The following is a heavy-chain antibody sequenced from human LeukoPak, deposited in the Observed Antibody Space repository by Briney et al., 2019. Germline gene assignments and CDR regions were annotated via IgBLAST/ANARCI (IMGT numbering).Heavy chain of an antibody. CDR3: AIGENGACYI. CDR1: GGSFSGYY. D-gene: IGHD1-1*01. Sequence: LSLTCAVYGGSFSGYYWSWIRQAPGKGLEWVSYISSSGSTIYYAASVRRRSTISGDYAKHSLYLQMNSPGAEDAVVYCCAIGENGACYICGQRRMVT. CDR2: ISSSGSTI. J-gene: IGHJ3*02. V-gene: IGHV3-11*01.